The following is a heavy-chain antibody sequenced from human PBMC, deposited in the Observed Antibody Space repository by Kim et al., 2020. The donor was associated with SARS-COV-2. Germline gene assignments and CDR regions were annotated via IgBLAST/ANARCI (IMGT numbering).Heavy chain of an antibody. CDR3: ARPGSSWYIYGMDV. Sequence: ASVKVSCKASGYTFTSYAMNCVRQAPGQGLEWMGWSNTNTGNPTYAQGFTGRFVFSLDTSVSTAYLQISSLKAEDTAVYYFARPGSSWYIYGMDVWGQGTTVTVSS. J-gene: IGHJ6*02. CDR1: GYTFTSYA. D-gene: IGHD6-13*01. V-gene: IGHV7-4-1*02. CDR2: SNTNTGNP.